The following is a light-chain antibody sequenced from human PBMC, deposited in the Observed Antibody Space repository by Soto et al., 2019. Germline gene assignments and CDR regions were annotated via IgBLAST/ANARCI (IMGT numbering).Light chain of an antibody. CDR2: GAS. J-gene: IGKJ1*01. CDR3: QQYNDWWT. Sequence: IGMTPSPATLSGSPGESATLSCRASQSVSNNLTWYQQKPGQPPRLLIYGASTRATGVPGRFSGSGSGTEFTLTISSLQSEDFAVYYCQQYNDWWTFGQGTKVDI. V-gene: IGKV3-15*01. CDR1: QSVSNN.